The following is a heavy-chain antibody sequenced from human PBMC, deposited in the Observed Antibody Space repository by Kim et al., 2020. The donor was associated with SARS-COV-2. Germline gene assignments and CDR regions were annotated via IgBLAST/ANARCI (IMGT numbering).Heavy chain of an antibody. V-gene: IGHV1-46*01. D-gene: IGHD6-13*01. CDR3: ARDAAYSSTRVGYYFDY. J-gene: IGHJ4*02. Sequence: FQGRVTMTRDTSTSTVYMELSSLRSEDTAVYYCARDAAYSSTRVGYYFDYWGQGTLVTISS.